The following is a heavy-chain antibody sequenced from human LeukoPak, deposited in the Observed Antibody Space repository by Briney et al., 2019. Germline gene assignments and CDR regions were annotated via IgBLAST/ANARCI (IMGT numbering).Heavy chain of an antibody. CDR3: ARSQRYSGYDWGPWTPRDY. CDR1: GGSISSGSYY. Sequence: SETLSLTCTVSGGSISSGSYYWSWIRQPAGKGLEWIGRIYTSGSTNYNPSLKSRVTISVDTSKNQFSLKLSSVTAADTAVYYCARSQRYSGYDWGPWTPRDYWGQGTLVTVSS. CDR2: IYTSGST. J-gene: IGHJ4*02. D-gene: IGHD5-12*01. V-gene: IGHV4-61*02.